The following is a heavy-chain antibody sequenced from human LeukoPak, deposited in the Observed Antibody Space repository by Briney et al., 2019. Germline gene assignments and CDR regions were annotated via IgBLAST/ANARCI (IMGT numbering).Heavy chain of an antibody. CDR1: GGSISSYY. V-gene: IGHV4-59*01. Sequence: SETLSLTCTVSGGSISSYYWSWIRQPPGKGLEWIGYIYSSGSTNYNPSLKSRVAMSVDTSKNQFSLKLSSVTAADTAVYYCAREHSSGWNDYWGQGTLVNVSS. CDR2: IYSSGST. J-gene: IGHJ4*02. CDR3: AREHSSGWNDY. D-gene: IGHD6-19*01.